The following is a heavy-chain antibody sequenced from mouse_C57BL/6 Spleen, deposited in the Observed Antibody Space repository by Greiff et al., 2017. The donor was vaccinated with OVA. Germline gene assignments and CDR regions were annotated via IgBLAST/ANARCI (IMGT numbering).Heavy chain of an antibody. J-gene: IGHJ1*03. D-gene: IGHD1-1*01. CDR3: ARRLGTVVATRYFDV. V-gene: IGHV14-2*01. Sequence: EVKLQESGAELVKPGASVKLSCTASGFNIKDYYMHWVKQRTEQGLEWIGRIDPEDGETKYAPKFQGKATITADTSSNTAYLQLSSLTSEDTAVYYCARRLGTVVATRYFDVWGTGTTVTVSS. CDR1: GFNIKDYY. CDR2: IDPEDGET.